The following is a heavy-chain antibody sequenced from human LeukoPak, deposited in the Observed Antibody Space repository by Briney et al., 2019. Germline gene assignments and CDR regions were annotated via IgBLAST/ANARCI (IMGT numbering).Heavy chain of an antibody. CDR3: ARGRSGSYRELAY. Sequence: ASVKVSCKASGYTFTGYYMHWVRQAPGQGLEWMGRINPNSGGTNYAQKFQGRVTMTRDTSISTAYMEPSKLRSDDTAVYYCARGRSGSYRELAYWGQGTLVTVSS. CDR1: GYTFTGYY. D-gene: IGHD1-26*01. CDR2: INPNSGGT. J-gene: IGHJ4*02. V-gene: IGHV1-2*06.